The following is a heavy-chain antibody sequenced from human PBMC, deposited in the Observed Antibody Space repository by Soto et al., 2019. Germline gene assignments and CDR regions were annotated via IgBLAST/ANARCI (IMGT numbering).Heavy chain of an antibody. CDR1: GFTFSSYG. CDR2: IWYDGNNK. Sequence: GGSLRLSCAASGFTFSSYGMHWVRQAPGKGLEWVAVIWYDGNNKYYADSVKGRFTISRDNSMNTLYLQMNSLRAEDTDVDSCARGDIEYSSSLDAFDIWGQGTMVTVSS. V-gene: IGHV3-33*08. D-gene: IGHD6-6*01. J-gene: IGHJ3*02. CDR3: ARGDIEYSSSLDAFDI.